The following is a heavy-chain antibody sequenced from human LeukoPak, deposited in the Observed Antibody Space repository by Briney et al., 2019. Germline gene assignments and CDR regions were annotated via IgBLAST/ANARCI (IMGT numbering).Heavy chain of an antibody. Sequence: NPSETLSLTCAVYGGSSRGYYWNWLWIRQSPGKGLEWIGEINDSGSPNYNPSLKSRVTISENKSLNQFSLRLSSVTAADTAVYFCARGATRRSFCEDYYYYMDVWGKGTTVTVSS. CDR3: ARGATRRSFCEDYYYYMDV. CDR2: INDSGSP. CDR1: GGSSRGYY. V-gene: IGHV4-34*01. D-gene: IGHD2/OR15-2a*01. J-gene: IGHJ6*03.